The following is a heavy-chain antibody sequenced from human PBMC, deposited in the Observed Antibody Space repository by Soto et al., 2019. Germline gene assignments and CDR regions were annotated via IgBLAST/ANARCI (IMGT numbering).Heavy chain of an antibody. CDR3: AKVITGTTDAFDI. Sequence: GGSLRLSCAASGFIFDDYAMHWVRQAPGKGLEWVSGISWNSGSIGYADSVKGRFTISRDNAKNSLYLQMNSLRAEDTALYYCAKVITGTTDAFDIWGQGTMVTVSS. J-gene: IGHJ3*02. V-gene: IGHV3-9*01. CDR1: GFIFDDYA. D-gene: IGHD1-20*01. CDR2: ISWNSGSI.